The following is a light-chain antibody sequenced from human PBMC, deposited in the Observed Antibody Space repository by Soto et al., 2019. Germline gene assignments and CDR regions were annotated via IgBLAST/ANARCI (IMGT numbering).Light chain of an antibody. CDR2: GAS. V-gene: IGKV3-20*01. J-gene: IGKJ1*01. Sequence: EIVLTQSPGTLSLSPGARATLSCRASHSVSGNCLAWYQQKPGQAPRLLIYGASSRATGIPDRFSGSGSGTDFTLTISRLEPEDFAVYYCQQYDSLPPETFGQGTKVEIK. CDR3: QQYDSLPPET. CDR1: HSVSGNC.